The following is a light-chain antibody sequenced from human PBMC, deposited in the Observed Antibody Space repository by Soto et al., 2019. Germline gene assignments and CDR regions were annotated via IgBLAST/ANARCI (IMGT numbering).Light chain of an antibody. Sequence: DIQMTQSPSSLSASVGDRVTISCWASQSIAKFLNWYEQKPGKAPNLLIYSASSLQTGVPSRFSGSGSGTDFTLTISDVQPEDFATYFCQQSYSAPITFGQGTRLDIK. CDR3: QQSYSAPIT. V-gene: IGKV1-39*01. CDR2: SAS. CDR1: QSIAKF. J-gene: IGKJ5*01.